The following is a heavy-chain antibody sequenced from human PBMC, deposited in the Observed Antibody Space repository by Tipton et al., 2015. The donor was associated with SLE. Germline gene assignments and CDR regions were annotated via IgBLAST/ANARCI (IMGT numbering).Heavy chain of an antibody. V-gene: IGHV3-7*01. J-gene: IGHJ6*02. Sequence: SLRLSCAASGFTFSSYWMSWVRPTPEKGLEWVASIHQDGSGKYYVDSVKGRFSIARDNAKNSLYLQMSSLRAEDTAVYYCARDNGKAIQLYILTSHSYYYAMDVWGQGTTVTVSS. D-gene: IGHD1-1*01. CDR3: ARDNGKAIQLYILTSHSYYYAMDV. CDR1: GFTFSSYW. CDR2: IHQDGSGK.